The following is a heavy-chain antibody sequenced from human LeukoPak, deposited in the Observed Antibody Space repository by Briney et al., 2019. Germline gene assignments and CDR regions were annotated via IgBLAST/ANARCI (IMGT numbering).Heavy chain of an antibody. D-gene: IGHD3-22*01. CDR3: ARDRYYYDSSGSVGY. CDR2: INSDGSST. V-gene: IGHV3-74*01. CDR1: GFTVSCNY. Sequence: PGGSLRLSCAACGFTVSCNYMSWVRQAPGKGLVWVSRINSDGSSTSYADSVKGRFTISRDNAKNTLYLQMNSLRAEDTAVYYCARDRYYYDSSGSVGYWGQGTLVTVSS. J-gene: IGHJ4*02.